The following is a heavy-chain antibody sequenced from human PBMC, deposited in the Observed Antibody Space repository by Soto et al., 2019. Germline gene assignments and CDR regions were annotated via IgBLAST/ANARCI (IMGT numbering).Heavy chain of an antibody. Sequence: QVQLVESGGGLVKPGGSLRLSCAASGFTFSDYYMSWIRQAPGKGLEWGSYISSSGSTIYYADSVKGRFTISRDNAKNSLYLQMNSLRAEDTAVYYCARVRYCSSTSCYGPLYYYYYGIDVWGPGNTVTVSS. CDR2: ISSSGSTI. D-gene: IGHD2-2*01. CDR1: GFTFSDYY. J-gene: IGHJ6*01. CDR3: ARVRYCSSTSCYGPLYYYYYGIDV. V-gene: IGHV3-11*01.